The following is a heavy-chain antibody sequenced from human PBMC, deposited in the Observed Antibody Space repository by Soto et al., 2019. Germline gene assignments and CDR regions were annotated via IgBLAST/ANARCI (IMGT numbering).Heavy chain of an antibody. Sequence: QVQLQESGPGLVKPSQTLSLTCTVSGGSISSGGYYWSWIRQHPGKGLEWTGYIYYSGSTYYNPSLKSRXXLXVXXSKNQFSLKLSSVTAADTAVYYCARGGSVDGLFDYWGQGTLVTVSS. D-gene: IGHD2-15*01. CDR1: GGSISSGGYY. CDR3: ARGGSVDGLFDY. V-gene: IGHV4-31*03. CDR2: IYYSGST. J-gene: IGHJ4*02.